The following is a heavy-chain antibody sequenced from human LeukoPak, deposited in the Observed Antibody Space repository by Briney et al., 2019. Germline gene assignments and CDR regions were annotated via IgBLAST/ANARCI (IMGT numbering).Heavy chain of an antibody. V-gene: IGHV4-34*01. J-gene: IGHJ6*02. CDR3: ARVSRGAVYGLTRGYYGMDV. CDR1: GGSISSYY. D-gene: IGHD5/OR15-5a*01. CDR2: INHSGST. Sequence: KPSETLSLTCTVSGGSISSYYWSWIRQPPGKGLEWIGEINHSGSTNYNPSLKSRVTISVDTSKNQFSLKLSSVTAADTAVYYCARVSRGAVYGLTRGYYGMDVWGQGTTVTVSS.